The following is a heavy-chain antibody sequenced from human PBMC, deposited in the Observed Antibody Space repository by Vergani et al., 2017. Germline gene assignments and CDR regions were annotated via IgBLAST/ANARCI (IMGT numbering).Heavy chain of an antibody. D-gene: IGHD3-10*01. Sequence: QVQLVQSGAEVKKPGASVKVSCKVSGYTLTELSMHWVRPAPGKGLEWMGGFDPEDGETIYAQKFQGRVTMTEDTSTDTAYMELSSLRSEDTAVYYCATDFMVGGRTSYYSQLFDYWGQGTLVTVSS. CDR2: FDPEDGET. V-gene: IGHV1-24*01. J-gene: IGHJ4*02. CDR3: ATDFMVGGRTSYYSQLFDY. CDR1: GYTLTELS.